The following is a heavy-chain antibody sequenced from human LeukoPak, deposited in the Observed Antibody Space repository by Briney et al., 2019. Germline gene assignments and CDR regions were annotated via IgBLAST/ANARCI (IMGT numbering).Heavy chain of an antibody. CDR3: AREGWGDYYDSSGYFGK. V-gene: IGHV3-23*01. J-gene: IGHJ4*02. CDR2: IRGSGGNT. D-gene: IGHD3-22*01. Sequence: TGGSLRLSCAASGFTFSSYALSWVRQAPGKGLEWVSAIRGSGGNTYYADSVKGRFTVSRDNAKNSLYLQMNSLRVEDTATYYCAREGWGDYYDSSGYFGKWGQGTLVTVSS. CDR1: GFTFSSYA.